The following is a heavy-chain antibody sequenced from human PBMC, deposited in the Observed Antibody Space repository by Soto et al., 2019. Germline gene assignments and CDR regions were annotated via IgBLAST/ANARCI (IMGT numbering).Heavy chain of an antibody. D-gene: IGHD6-6*01. CDR3: ATDRRKRNFFDS. V-gene: IGHV3-48*02. J-gene: IGHJ4*02. CDR2: ISRTSTTL. Sequence: GGSLRLSCAASSFTFSDYGMNWVRQAPGKGLEWLSYISRTSTTLYYADSVKGRFIISRDNAKNSLFLQMNSLRDEDTGVYYCATDRRKRNFFDSWGQGTLVTVSS. CDR1: SFTFSDYG.